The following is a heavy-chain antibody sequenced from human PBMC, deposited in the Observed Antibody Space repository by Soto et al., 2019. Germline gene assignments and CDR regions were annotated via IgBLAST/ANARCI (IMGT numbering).Heavy chain of an antibody. V-gene: IGHV3-23*01. CDR3: AKDPSADGGMDV. D-gene: IGHD2-15*01. Sequence: EGSLRLSCAASGFTFSSYAMSWVRQAPGKGLEWVSAISGSGGSTYYADSVKGRFTISRDNSKNTLYLQMNSLRAEDTAVYYCAKDPSADGGMDVWGQGTTVTVSS. CDR1: GFTFSSYA. J-gene: IGHJ6*02. CDR2: ISGSGGST.